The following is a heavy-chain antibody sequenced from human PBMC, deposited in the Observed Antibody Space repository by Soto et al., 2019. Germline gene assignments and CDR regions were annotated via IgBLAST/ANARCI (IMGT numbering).Heavy chain of an antibody. CDR3: ASPSGGGSSETLP. D-gene: IGHD2-15*01. CDR1: GFTFSSYS. V-gene: IGHV3-21*01. Sequence: PGGSLRLSCAASGFTFSSYSMNWVRQAPGKGLEWVSSISSSSSYIYYADSVKGRFTISRDNAKNPLYLQMNSLRAEDTAVYYCASPSGGGSSETLPWGQGTRVTVSS. J-gene: IGHJ5*02. CDR2: ISSSSSYI.